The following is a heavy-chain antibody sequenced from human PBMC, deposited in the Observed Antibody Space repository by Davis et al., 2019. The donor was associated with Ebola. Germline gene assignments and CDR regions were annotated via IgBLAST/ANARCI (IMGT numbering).Heavy chain of an antibody. J-gene: IGHJ2*01. CDR1: GFSVSDKY. Sequence: GESLKISCAGSGFSVSDKYMSWVRQAPGKGLEWVSDIRGSGDDTFYADSVKGRFTISRDNSKNTLYLQMNSPRAEDTAVYYCAKDRWEDDYWYFDHWGRGTLVTVSS. D-gene: IGHD1-26*01. CDR2: IRGSGDDT. CDR3: AKDRWEDDYWYFDH. V-gene: IGHV3-23*01.